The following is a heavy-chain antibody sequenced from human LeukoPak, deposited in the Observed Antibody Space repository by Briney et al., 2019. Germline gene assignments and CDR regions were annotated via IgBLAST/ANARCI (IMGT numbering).Heavy chain of an antibody. CDR1: GYSISSGYY. V-gene: IGHV4-38-2*02. Sequence: SETLSLTCTVSGYSISSGYYWGWIRQPPGKGLEWIGSIYHSGSTYYNPSLKSRVTISVDTSKNQFSLKLSSVTAADTAVYYCARDSIAAWRFYYYYYMDVWGKGTTVTVSS. CDR3: ARDSIAAWRFYYYYYMDV. CDR2: IYHSGST. J-gene: IGHJ6*03. D-gene: IGHD6-6*01.